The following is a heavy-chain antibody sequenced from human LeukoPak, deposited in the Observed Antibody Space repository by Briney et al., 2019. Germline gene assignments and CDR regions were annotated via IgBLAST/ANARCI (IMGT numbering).Heavy chain of an antibody. D-gene: IGHD3-16*01. CDR2: TIPIFGTA. CDR3: VREGEPQTFAY. V-gene: IGHV1-69*05. CDR1: GYTFTSYY. J-gene: IGHJ4*02. Sequence: ASAKVSCKASGYTFTSYYMHWVRQAPGQGLEWMGGTIPIFGTATYAQRFQGRVTITTDESRSTAYMELNSLRSDDTAVYYCVREGEPQTFAYWGQGTLVTVSS.